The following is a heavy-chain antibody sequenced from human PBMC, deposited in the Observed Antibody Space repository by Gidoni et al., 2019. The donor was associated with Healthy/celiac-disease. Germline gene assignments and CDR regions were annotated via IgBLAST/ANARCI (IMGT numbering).Heavy chain of an antibody. D-gene: IGHD3-3*01. J-gene: IGHJ6*03. CDR1: GFTFRSYW. Sequence: EVQLVESGGGLVQPGGYLRLPCAESGFTFRSYWMHGVRQAPGKGLVWVSRINSDGSSTSYADSVKGRFTISRDNAKNTLYLQMNSLRAEDTAVYYCARGVYDFWSGLYYYYYYMDVWGKGTTVTVSS. CDR2: INSDGSST. V-gene: IGHV3-74*01. CDR3: ARGVYDFWSGLYYYYYYMDV.